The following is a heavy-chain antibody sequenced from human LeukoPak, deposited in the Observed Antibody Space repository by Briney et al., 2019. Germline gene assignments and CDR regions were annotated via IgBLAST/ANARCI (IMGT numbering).Heavy chain of an antibody. D-gene: IGHD5-18*01. J-gene: IGHJ6*03. CDR2: IKQDGSEK. Sequence: GGSLRLSCAASEFAFSSYWMSWVRQAPGKGLEWVANIKQDGSEKYYVDSVKGRFTISRDNAKNSLYLQMNSLRAEDTAVYYCARDIFKLGYRADYYCYMDVWGKGTTVTVSS. V-gene: IGHV3-7*01. CDR1: EFAFSSYW. CDR3: ARDIFKLGYRADYYCYMDV.